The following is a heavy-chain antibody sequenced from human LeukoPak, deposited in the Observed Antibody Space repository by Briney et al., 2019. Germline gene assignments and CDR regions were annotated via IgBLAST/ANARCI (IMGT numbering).Heavy chain of an antibody. CDR1: GGSFSGYY. V-gene: IGHV4-34*01. Sequence: SETLSLTCAVYGGSFSGYYWSWIRQPPGKGLEWIGEINHSGSTNYNPSLKSRVIISVDTSKNQFSLKLSSVTAADTAVYYCARDHGITMVRGVVDWFDPWGQGTLVTVSS. D-gene: IGHD3-10*01. CDR3: ARDHGITMVRGVVDWFDP. CDR2: INHSGST. J-gene: IGHJ5*02.